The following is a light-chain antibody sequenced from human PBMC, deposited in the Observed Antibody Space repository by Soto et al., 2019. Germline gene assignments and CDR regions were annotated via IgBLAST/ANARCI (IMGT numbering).Light chain of an antibody. CDR2: STT. J-gene: IGLJ2*01. CDR3: FLSYSGARPVV. CDR1: TGPVTSDYY. Sequence: QTVVTQEPSLTVSPGGTVTLTCASSTGPVTSDYYPNWFQQKPGQAPRALIYSTTKKHSWTPARFSGSLLGGKAALTLSGVQPEDEADYYCFLSYSGARPVVFGGGTKLTVL. V-gene: IGLV7-43*01.